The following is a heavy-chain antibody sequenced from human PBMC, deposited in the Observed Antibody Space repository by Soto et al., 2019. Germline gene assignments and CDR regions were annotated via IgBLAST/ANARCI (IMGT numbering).Heavy chain of an antibody. Sequence: QVQLQESGPGLVKPSQTLSLTCTVSGGSISSGGYYWSWIRQHPGKGLEWIGYIYYSGSTYYNPSLKSRVTLSVETSKNQFSLKLSSVTAADTAVYYCARDREDDYWAYYYGMDVWGQGTTVTVSS. CDR3: ARDREDDYWAYYYGMDV. D-gene: IGHD2-8*02. CDR2: IYYSGST. V-gene: IGHV4-31*03. J-gene: IGHJ6*02. CDR1: GGSISSGGYY.